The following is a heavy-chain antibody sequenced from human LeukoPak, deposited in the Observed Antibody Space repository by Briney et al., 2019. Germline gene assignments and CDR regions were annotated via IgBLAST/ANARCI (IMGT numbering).Heavy chain of an antibody. Sequence: GESLKISCKGSGYSFTNYWIAWVRQMPGKGLEWMGIIYPGDSDTGYSPSFQGQVTISADKSISTAYLQWSSLKASDTAIYYCARGGGSRWTAFDYWGQGTLVTAS. J-gene: IGHJ4*02. V-gene: IGHV5-51*01. CDR3: ARGGGSRWTAFDY. D-gene: IGHD5-24*01. CDR1: GYSFTNYW. CDR2: IYPGDSDT.